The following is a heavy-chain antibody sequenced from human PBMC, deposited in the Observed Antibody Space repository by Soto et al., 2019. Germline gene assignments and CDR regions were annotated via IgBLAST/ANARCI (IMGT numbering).Heavy chain of an antibody. D-gene: IGHD6-19*01. Sequence: QVQLQESGPGLVKPSETLSLTCTVSGGSISSYYWSWIRQPPGKGLEWIGVIYYSESTNYNPSLQSRVTISVDTSKNQFSLRLTSVTAADTAVYYCARAVEMYASGWYYFDYWGQGTLVTVSS. CDR2: IYYSEST. V-gene: IGHV4-59*01. CDR1: GGSISSYY. CDR3: ARAVEMYASGWYYFDY. J-gene: IGHJ4*02.